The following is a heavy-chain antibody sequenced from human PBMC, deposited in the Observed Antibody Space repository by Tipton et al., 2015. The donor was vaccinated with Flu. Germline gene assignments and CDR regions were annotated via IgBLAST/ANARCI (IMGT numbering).Heavy chain of an antibody. D-gene: IGHD2-21*02. CDR1: GFTVGNHY. V-gene: IGHV3-53*05. CDR2: IYDIGRT. CDR3: VREGLVTHIKLDY. Sequence: SLRLSCTASGFTVGNHYMSWVRQAPGKGLEWVALIYDIGRTYYADSVKGRFTISRDNSMNTLYLQMNSRRVDDTATYYCVREGLVTHIKLDYWGPGTLVTVSP. J-gene: IGHJ4*02.